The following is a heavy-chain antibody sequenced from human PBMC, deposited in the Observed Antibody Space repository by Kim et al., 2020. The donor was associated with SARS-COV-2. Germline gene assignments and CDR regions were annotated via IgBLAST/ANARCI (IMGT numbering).Heavy chain of an antibody. V-gene: IGHV4-39*07. Sequence: SETLSLTCTVSGGSISSSSYYWGWIRQPPGKGLEWIGSIYYSGSTYYNPSLKSRVTISVDTSKNQFSLKLSSVTAADTAVYYCARGSNFYGMDVWGQGTT. CDR1: GGSISSSSYY. CDR3: ARGSNFYGMDV. CDR2: IYYSGST. J-gene: IGHJ6*02.